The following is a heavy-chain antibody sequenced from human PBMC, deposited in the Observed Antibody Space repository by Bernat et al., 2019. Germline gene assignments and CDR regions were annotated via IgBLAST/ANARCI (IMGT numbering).Heavy chain of an antibody. CDR1: GFTVSSNY. CDR3: ARVLGGYGDYVDY. J-gene: IGHJ4*02. D-gene: IGHD4-17*01. V-gene: IGHV3-53*05. Sequence: EVQLVETGGGLIQPGGSLRLSCAASGFTVSSNYMSWVRQAPGKGLEWVSVIYSGGSTYYADSVKGRFTISRDNSKNTLYLQMNSLRAEDTAVYYCARVLGGYGDYVDYWGQGTLVTVSS. CDR2: IYSGGST.